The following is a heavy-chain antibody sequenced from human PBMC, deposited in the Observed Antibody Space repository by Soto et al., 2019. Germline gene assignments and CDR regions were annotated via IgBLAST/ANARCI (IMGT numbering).Heavy chain of an antibody. Sequence: QVQLVQSGAEVKKPGSSVKVSCKASGGTFSSYAISWVRQAPGQGLEWMGGIIPIFGTANYAQKFQGRVTITADESTSTAXXXXXXXRXXXXXXXXXXXXXXXDYVSYYYYGMDVWGQGTTVTVSS. D-gene: IGHD4-17*01. CDR1: GGTFSSYA. CDR2: IIPIFGTA. J-gene: IGHJ6*02. CDR3: XXXXXXDYVSYYYYGMDV. V-gene: IGHV1-69*12.